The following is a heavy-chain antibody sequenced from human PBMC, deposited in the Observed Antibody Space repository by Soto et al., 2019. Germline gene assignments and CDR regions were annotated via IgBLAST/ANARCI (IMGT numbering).Heavy chain of an antibody. CDR1: GFTFTSSA. CDR3: AAVRSVVVPPKSAFDI. CDR2: IVVGSGNT. Sequence: SVKVSCKASGFTFTSSAMQWVRQARGQRLEWIGWIVVGSGNTNYAQKFQERVTITRDMSTSTAYMELSSLRSEDTAVYYRAAVRSVVVPPKSAFDIWGQGTMVTVSS. J-gene: IGHJ3*02. V-gene: IGHV1-58*02. D-gene: IGHD2-15*01.